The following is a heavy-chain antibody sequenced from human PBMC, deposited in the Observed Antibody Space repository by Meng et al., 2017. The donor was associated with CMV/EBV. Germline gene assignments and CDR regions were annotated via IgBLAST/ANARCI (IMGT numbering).Heavy chain of an antibody. V-gene: IGHV1-2*02. J-gene: IGHJ6*02. CDR2: INPNSGGT. CDR1: GYTFTGYY. Sequence: ASAKVSCKASGYTFTGYYMHWVRQAPGQGLEGRGWINPNSGGTNYAQKSQGRVSMTRDTSISTAYMVLSRLRTDDTAVYYCAKEGAAAGLTNYYYGMDVWGQGTTVTVSS. CDR3: AKEGAAAGLTNYYYGMDV. D-gene: IGHD6-13*01.